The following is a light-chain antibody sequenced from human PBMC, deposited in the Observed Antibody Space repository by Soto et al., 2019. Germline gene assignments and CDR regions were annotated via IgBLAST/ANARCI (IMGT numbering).Light chain of an antibody. CDR1: QSISSW. V-gene: IGKV1-5*01. Sequence: DIQMTQSPSTLSASVGDRVTITCRASQSISSWLAWYQQKPGKAPKLLIYDASTLEIGVPSSFSGSGSGTEFTLTITSLQPADFATYYCQQYRTYPYTFGQGTRLEI. CDR2: DAS. CDR3: QQYRTYPYT. J-gene: IGKJ2*01.